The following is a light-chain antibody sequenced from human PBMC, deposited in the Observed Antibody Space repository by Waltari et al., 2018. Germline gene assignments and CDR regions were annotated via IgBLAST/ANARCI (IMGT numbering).Light chain of an antibody. CDR3: GTWDSSLSGAV. CDR2: EDG. CDR1: HSNIAQNC. J-gene: IGLJ7*01. V-gene: IGLV1-51*02. Sequence: QPVLTQPPSVSAAPGQRVTISCSGGHSNIAQNCVSWYRQFPGTAPELLIYEDGERPPGVPGRFSGSKSGTSATLDITGLQAGDEADYYCGTWDSSLSGAVFGGGTHLTVL.